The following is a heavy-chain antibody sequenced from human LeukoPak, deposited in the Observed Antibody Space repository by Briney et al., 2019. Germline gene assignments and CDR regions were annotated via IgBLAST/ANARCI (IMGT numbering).Heavy chain of an antibody. CDR1: GGSISSYY. V-gene: IGHV4-59*08. D-gene: IGHD3-3*01. CDR2: IYYIGST. J-gene: IGHJ4*02. Sequence: KTSETLSLTCTVSGGSISSYYWSWIRQPPGKGLEWIGYIYYIGSTNYNPSLKSRVTMSVDTSKNQFSLKLTSVTAADTAVYYCARQRLLEWYFDYWGQGTLVTVSS. CDR3: ARQRLLEWYFDY.